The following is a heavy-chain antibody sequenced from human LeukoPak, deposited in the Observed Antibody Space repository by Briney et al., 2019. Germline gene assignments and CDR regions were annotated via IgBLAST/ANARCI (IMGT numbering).Heavy chain of an antibody. J-gene: IGHJ6*02. D-gene: IGHD3-3*01. CDR2: IWYDGSNK. Sequence: PGRSLRLSCAASGFTFSSYGMHWVRQAPGKGLEWVAVIWYDGSNKYYVDSVKGRFTISRDNSKNTLYLQMSSLRAEDTAVYYCARESRGGYYYGMDVWGQGTTVTVSS. CDR1: GFTFSSYG. CDR3: ARESRGGYYYGMDV. V-gene: IGHV3-33*01.